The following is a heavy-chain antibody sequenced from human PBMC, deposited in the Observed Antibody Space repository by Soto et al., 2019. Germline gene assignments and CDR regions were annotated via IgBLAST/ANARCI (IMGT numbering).Heavy chain of an antibody. CDR1: RFSFEDYA. CDR2: ISWNSGNT. V-gene: IGHV3-9*01. J-gene: IGHJ3*02. Sequence: PGGSLRLSCEGSRFSFEDYAMHWVRQAPGKGLEWVSGISWNSGNTGYADSVKGRFTISRDNAKNSLYLQMHSLRVEDTALYYCAKDKSRDYGDYNHAFAIWVQGTMVTVSS. D-gene: IGHD4-17*01. CDR3: AKDKSRDYGDYNHAFAI.